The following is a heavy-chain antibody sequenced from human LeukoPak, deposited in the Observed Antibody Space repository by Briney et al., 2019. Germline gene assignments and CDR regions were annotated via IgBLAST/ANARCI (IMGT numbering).Heavy chain of an antibody. V-gene: IGHV4-59*01. D-gene: IGHD5-24*01. CDR2: IYYSGST. Sequence: PSETLSLTCAVYGGSFSGYYWSWIRQPPEKGLEWIGYIYYSGSTNYNPSLKSRVTISVDTSKNQFSLKLSSVTAADTAVYYCAREMATILFDPWGQGTLVTVSS. CDR1: GGSFSGYY. CDR3: AREMATILFDP. J-gene: IGHJ5*02.